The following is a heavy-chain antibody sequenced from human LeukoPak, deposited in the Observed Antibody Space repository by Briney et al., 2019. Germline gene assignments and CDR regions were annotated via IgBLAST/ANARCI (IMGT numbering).Heavy chain of an antibody. V-gene: IGHV3-23*01. D-gene: IGHD1-26*01. CDR2: GSGGGDKT. CDR1: GFTFNNYA. CDR3: AKGGISFSHYYYYMDV. Sequence: GGSLTLSCAASGFTFNNYAMSWVRQAPGKGLEWVSAGSGGGDKTFYADSVQGRFTISRDNSKNTLYLQMNSLRAEDTAVYYCAKGGISFSHYYYYMDVWGKGTTVTVSS. J-gene: IGHJ6*03.